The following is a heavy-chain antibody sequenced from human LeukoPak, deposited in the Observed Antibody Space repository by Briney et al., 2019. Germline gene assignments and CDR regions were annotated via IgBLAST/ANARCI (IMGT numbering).Heavy chain of an antibody. CDR1: GYTFTSYY. Sequence: GASVKVSCKASGYTFTSYYMHWVRQAPGQGLEWMGIINPSGGSTSYAQKFQGRVTMTRDTSTSTVYMELSSLRSDDTAVYYCARKVVAGIGANYWYFDLWGRGTLVTVSS. J-gene: IGHJ2*01. CDR2: INPSGGST. V-gene: IGHV1-46*01. D-gene: IGHD6-19*01. CDR3: ARKVVAGIGANYWYFDL.